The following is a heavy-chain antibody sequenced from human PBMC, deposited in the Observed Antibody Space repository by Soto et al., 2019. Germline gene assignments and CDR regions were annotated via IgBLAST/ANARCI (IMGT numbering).Heavy chain of an antibody. V-gene: IGHV3-30-3*01. Sequence: VQLVESGGGVVQPGRSLRLSCAASGFTFSSYAMHWVRQAPGKGLEWVAVISYDGSNKYYADSVKGRFTISRDNSKNTLYLQMNSLRAEDTAVYYCARGGGGYYYYGMDVWGQGTTVTVSS. D-gene: IGHD3-10*01. CDR3: ARGGGGYYYYGMDV. CDR2: ISYDGSNK. CDR1: GFTFSSYA. J-gene: IGHJ6*02.